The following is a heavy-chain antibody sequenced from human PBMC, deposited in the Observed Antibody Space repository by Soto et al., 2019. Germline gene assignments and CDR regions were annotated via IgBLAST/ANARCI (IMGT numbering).Heavy chain of an antibody. Sequence: QVQLQESGPGLVKPSQTLSLTCTVSGGSISRGGYYWSWIRQHPGEGLEWIGYMYNSGNTYYNPSLKSPLIISVDTAKNHFSLKVISVNAADTAVYYCARLWRGRSVWSTFDYWGQGTLVTVSS. CDR2: MYNSGNT. D-gene: IGHD6-19*01. CDR3: ARLWRGRSVWSTFDY. V-gene: IGHV4-31*01. CDR1: GGSISRGGYY. J-gene: IGHJ4*02.